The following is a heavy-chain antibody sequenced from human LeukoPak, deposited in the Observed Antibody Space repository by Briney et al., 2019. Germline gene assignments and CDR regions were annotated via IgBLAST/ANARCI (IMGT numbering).Heavy chain of an antibody. CDR1: GDSISSFY. D-gene: IGHD5-12*01. CDR2: IYSSGST. J-gene: IGHJ4*02. CDR3: AREGYSGYDFYFDY. V-gene: IGHV4-4*07. Sequence: ETLSLTCTVSGDSISSFYWSWIRQPAGKGLEWIGRIYSSGSTNYNPSLESRVTMSVDTSKNQFSLKLSSVTAADTAVFYCAREGYSGYDFYFDYWGQGTLVTVSS.